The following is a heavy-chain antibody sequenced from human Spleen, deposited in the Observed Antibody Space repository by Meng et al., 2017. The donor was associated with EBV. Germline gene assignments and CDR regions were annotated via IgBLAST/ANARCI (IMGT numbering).Heavy chain of an antibody. CDR2: IHYRGST. CDR1: HLSINSNF. J-gene: IGHJ5*02. D-gene: IGHD3-10*01. Sequence: HLQESVPGPLKPSHTLSLTSTVSHLSINSNFWGWTRQLPGQWLAWVVSIHYRGSTYYNPSPKSRVKIYVDESTNQFHLKLSTVTAADAAIYYCARLGSGYGSLNPWGQGTLVTVSS. CDR3: ARLGSGYGSLNP. V-gene: IGHV4-39*06.